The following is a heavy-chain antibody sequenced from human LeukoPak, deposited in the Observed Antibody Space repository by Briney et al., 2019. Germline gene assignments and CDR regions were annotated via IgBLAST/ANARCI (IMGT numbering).Heavy chain of an antibody. V-gene: IGHV4-39*01. CDR3: ARHGGPYYDFWSGYFWFDP. D-gene: IGHD3-3*01. CDR1: GGSISSSSYY. J-gene: IGHJ5*02. CDR2: IYYSGST. Sequence: SETLSLTCSILGGSISSSSYYWGWIRQPPGKGLGWIGCIYYSGSTYYNPSLKSRVTISVDMSKNQFSLKLSSVIAADTAVYYCARHGGPYYDFWSGYFWFDPWGQGTLVTVSS.